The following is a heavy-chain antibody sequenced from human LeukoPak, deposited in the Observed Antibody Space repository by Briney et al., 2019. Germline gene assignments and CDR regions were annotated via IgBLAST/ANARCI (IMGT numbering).Heavy chain of an antibody. CDR2: MYHSGST. V-gene: IGHV4-39*07. D-gene: IGHD6-13*01. Sequence: SETLSLTCTVSGDSISRSGYYWGWIRQPPGKGLEWIGSMYHSGSTYYNPSLKSRVTISVDTSKNQSSLKLRSVTAADTAVYYCARISSSNWYNERGAFDVWGQGTMVTVSS. CDR3: ARISSSNWYNERGAFDV. CDR1: GDSISRSGYY. J-gene: IGHJ3*01.